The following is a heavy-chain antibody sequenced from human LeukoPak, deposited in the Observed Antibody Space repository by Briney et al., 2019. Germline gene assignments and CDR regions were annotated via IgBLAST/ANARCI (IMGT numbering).Heavy chain of an antibody. CDR2: MNPNSGNT. CDR3: AITEYNWNDRDDY. V-gene: IGHV1-8*01. CDR1: GYTFTSYD. J-gene: IGHJ4*02. Sequence: ASVTVSCTASGYTFTSYDINWVRQATGQGLEWMGWMNPNSGNTGYAQKFQGRVTMTRNTSISTAYMELSSLRSEDTAVYYCAITEYNWNDRDDYWGQGTLVTVSS. D-gene: IGHD1-20*01.